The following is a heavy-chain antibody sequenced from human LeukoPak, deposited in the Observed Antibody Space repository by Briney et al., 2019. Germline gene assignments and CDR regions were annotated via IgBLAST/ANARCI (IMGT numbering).Heavy chain of an antibody. D-gene: IGHD1-1*01. V-gene: IGHV3-30*02. CDR3: ARVSTGTTHPFDY. Sequence: GGSLRLSCAASGFTFSSYGMHWVRQAPGKGLEWVAFIRYDGSNKYYADSVKGRFTISRDNSKNTLYLQMNSLRAEDTAVYYCARVSTGTTHPFDYWGQGTLVTVSS. J-gene: IGHJ4*02. CDR2: IRYDGSNK. CDR1: GFTFSSYG.